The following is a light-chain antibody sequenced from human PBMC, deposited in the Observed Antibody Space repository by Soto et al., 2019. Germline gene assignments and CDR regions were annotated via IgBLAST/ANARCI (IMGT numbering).Light chain of an antibody. CDR1: QSVSRNY. CDR2: GAS. V-gene: IGKV3-20*01. Sequence: EIVLTQSPGTLSLSPGERATLSCRASQSVSRNYLAWYQHKPGQAPTLLIYGASRRTPGIPDRFSSRGSGTDFTLTISGLEPEDFAVYYCQQYGDSPRTFGQGTKVEIK. J-gene: IGKJ1*01. CDR3: QQYGDSPRT.